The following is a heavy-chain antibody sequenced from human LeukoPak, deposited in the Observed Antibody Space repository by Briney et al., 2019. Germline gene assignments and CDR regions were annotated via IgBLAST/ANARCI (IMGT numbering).Heavy chain of an antibody. D-gene: IGHD6-19*01. CDR1: GFTLSSYA. Sequence: GGSLRLSCAASGFTLSSYAMSWVRQAPGKGLEWVSGISSTGGSTYYADSVKGRFTTSRDNSKNTLYLHMNSLTAEDTAVYYCARGYSSLDPWGQGTLVTVSS. CDR2: ISSTGGST. V-gene: IGHV3-23*01. CDR3: ARGYSSLDP. J-gene: IGHJ5*02.